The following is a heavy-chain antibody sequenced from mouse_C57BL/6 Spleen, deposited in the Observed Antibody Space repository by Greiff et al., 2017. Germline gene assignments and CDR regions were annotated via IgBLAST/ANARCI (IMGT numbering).Heavy chain of an antibody. CDR3: ARSGSHWYFDV. J-gene: IGHJ1*03. Sequence: QVHVKQSGAELVKPGASVKISCKASGYAFSSYWMNWVKQRPGKGLEWIGQIYPGDGDTNYNGKFKGKATLTADKSSSTAYMQLSSLTSEDSAVYFCARSGSHWYFDVWGTGTTVTVSS. CDR2: IYPGDGDT. CDR1: GYAFSSYW. V-gene: IGHV1-80*01.